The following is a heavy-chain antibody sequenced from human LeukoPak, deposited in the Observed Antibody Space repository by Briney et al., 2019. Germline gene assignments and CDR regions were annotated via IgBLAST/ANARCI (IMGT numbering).Heavy chain of an antibody. D-gene: IGHD3-22*01. CDR2: INYRGST. CDR1: GGSINSGDFH. V-gene: IGHV4-30-4*01. CDR3: ASLGGYYNY. J-gene: IGHJ4*02. Sequence: SETLSLTCSVSGGSINSGDFHWSWVRQSPGKGLEWIGYINYRGSTDYNSSLQSRLIISVDTSKNHFSLKLNSVTAADTAVYYCASLGGYYNYWGQGRLVIVSS.